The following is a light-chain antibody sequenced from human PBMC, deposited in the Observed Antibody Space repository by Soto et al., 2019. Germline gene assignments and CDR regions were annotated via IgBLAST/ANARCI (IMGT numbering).Light chain of an antibody. V-gene: IGLV4-60*03. J-gene: IGLJ3*02. CDR2: LEGSGSY. CDR3: ETWDRNTRV. Sequence: QIVLTQSSSASASLGSSVKLTCTLSSGHSSYIIAWHQQQPGKAPRYLMKLEGSGSYNKGSGVPDRFSGSSSGADRYLTISNLQSEDEADYYCETWDRNTRVFGGGTKVTVL. CDR1: SGHSSYI.